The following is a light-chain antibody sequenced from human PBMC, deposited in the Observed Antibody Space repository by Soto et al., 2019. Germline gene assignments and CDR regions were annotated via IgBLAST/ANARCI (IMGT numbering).Light chain of an antibody. CDR2: EAS. V-gene: IGKV3-11*01. CDR1: QSVGNN. Sequence: EIVLTQSPATLSLSPGERATLSCRASQSVGNNLAWYQQKPGQAPGLLIYEASTRATGIPARFSGSGSGTEFTLTISSLEPEDVAVYYCQQQANWPLTFGGGTKVEIK. CDR3: QQQANWPLT. J-gene: IGKJ4*01.